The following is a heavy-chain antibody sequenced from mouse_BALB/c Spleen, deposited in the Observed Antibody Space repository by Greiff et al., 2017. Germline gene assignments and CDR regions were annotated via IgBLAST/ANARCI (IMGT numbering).Heavy chain of an antibody. D-gene: IGHD3-2*01. CDR1: GYTFTSYT. CDR2: INPSSGYT. CDR3: ASPDSSGYWFAD. Sequence: VQLQQSGAELARPGASVKMSCKASGYTFTSYTMHWVKQRPGQGLEWIGYINPSSGYTNYNQKFKDKATLTADKSSSTAYMQLSSLTSEDSAVYYCASPDSSGYWFADWGQGTLVTVSA. V-gene: IGHV1-4*01. J-gene: IGHJ3*01.